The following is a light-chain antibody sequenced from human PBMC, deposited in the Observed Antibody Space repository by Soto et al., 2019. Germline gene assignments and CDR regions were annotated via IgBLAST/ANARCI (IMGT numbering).Light chain of an antibody. J-gene: IGKJ4*01. CDR3: QQYGSSPLLT. CDR2: GAS. V-gene: IGKV3-20*01. Sequence: IVLIQSPATLSVSPGERXXLXXXXSQNISNYLIWYQQKPGQAPRLLIYGASSRATGIPDRFSGSGSGTDFTLTISRLEPEDFAVYYCQQYGSSPLLTFGGGTKVDIK. CDR1: QNISNY.